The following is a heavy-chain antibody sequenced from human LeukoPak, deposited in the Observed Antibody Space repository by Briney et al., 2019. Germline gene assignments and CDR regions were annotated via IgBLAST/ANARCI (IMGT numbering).Heavy chain of an antibody. CDR2: ISSSSSYI. CDR3: ARGRIEMATMIPFDY. Sequence: PGGSLRLSCAASGFTFSSYSMNWVRQAPGKGLEWVSSISSSSSYIYYADSVKGRFTISRDNAKNSLYLQMNSLRAEDTAVYYCARGRIEMATMIPFDYWGQGTLVTVSS. J-gene: IGHJ4*02. D-gene: IGHD5-24*01. CDR1: GFTFSSYS. V-gene: IGHV3-21*01.